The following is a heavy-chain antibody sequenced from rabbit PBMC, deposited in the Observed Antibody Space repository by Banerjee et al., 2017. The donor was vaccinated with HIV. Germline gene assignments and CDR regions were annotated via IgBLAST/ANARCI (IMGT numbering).Heavy chain of an antibody. CDR1: GFSLSNNYV. D-gene: IGHD5-1*01. J-gene: IGHJ4*01. Sequence: QEQLEESGGDLVKPGASLTLTCTASGFSLSNNYVMCWVRQAPGKGPEWVACIAAGSSGGTYYASWAKGRFTISKTSSTTLTLQMTSLTAADTATYFCARAYVDGSVGVWNLWGPGTLVTVS. V-gene: IGHV1S45*01. CDR3: ARAYVDGSVGVWNL. CDR2: IAAGSSGGT.